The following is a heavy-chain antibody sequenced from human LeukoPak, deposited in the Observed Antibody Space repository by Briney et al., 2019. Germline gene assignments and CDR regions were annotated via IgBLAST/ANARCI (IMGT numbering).Heavy chain of an antibody. J-gene: IGHJ4*02. V-gene: IGHV1-8*01. D-gene: IGHD2-15*01. CDR3: ARNGYCSGGSCYSLYFDY. CDR1: GYTFTSYD. Sequence: GASVKVSCKASGYTFTSYDINWVRQATGQGLEWMGYMNPASGNTGYAQKFQGRVTMTTDTSISTAYMELSSLRSEDTAVYYCARNGYCSGGSCYSLYFDYWGQGTLVTVSS. CDR2: MNPASGNT.